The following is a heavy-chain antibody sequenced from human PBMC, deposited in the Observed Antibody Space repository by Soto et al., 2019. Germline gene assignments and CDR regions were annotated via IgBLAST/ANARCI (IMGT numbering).Heavy chain of an antibody. CDR3: ARGQDSGSWIIDH. CDR2: NNAGNGDT. V-gene: IGHV1-3*01. CDR1: GYTFSSYA. D-gene: IGHD6-13*01. Sequence: QVQLVQSATEVKKPGASVKVSCKASGYTFSSYALHWVRQAPGQRLEWMGCNNAGNGDTRYSQKFQDRVTITRDTSAITVYMEVSSLRSEDTAVDYCARGQDSGSWIIDHGGQGTLVTVSS. J-gene: IGHJ4*02.